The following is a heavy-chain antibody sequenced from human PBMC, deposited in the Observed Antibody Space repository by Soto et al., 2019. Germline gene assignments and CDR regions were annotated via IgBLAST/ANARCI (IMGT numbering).Heavy chain of an antibody. CDR1: GYTFTSYD. CDR3: AGRITMVRGVIITGLGSFDY. J-gene: IGHJ4*02. V-gene: IGHV1-8*01. CDR2: MNPNSGNT. D-gene: IGHD3-10*01. Sequence: QVQLVQSGAEVQKPGASVKVSCKASGYTFTSYDINWVRQATGQGLEWMGWMNPNSGNTGYAQKFQGRVTMTRNTSISTAYMELSSLRSEDTAVYYCAGRITMVRGVIITGLGSFDYWGQGTLVTVSS.